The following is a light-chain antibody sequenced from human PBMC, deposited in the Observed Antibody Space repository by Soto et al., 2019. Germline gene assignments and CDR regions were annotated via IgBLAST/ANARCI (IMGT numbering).Light chain of an antibody. V-gene: IGKV1-5*01. Sequence: DTQMTQSPSTPSASVGDTVTITCRARQNINNWLAWYQQKPEKVPKLLIYGASTLEDGFTSRFSGSIPGTEFTLTINSLQPDDFATYYCERYDGYFGQGTKLEIK. CDR3: ERYDGY. CDR2: GAS. J-gene: IGKJ2*01. CDR1: QNINNW.